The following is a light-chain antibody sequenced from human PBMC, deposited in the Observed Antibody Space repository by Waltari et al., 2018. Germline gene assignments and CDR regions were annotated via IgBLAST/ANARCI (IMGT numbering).Light chain of an antibody. Sequence: QSILTQPTSVSGAPGQRVTISCPGSSSTIGAGHDVPWYQAFPGTAPKLLIYGNNNRPSGVPDRFSGSKSGSSASLAINGLQAEDEADYYCQSFDSNVRGGVVFGGGTKVTVL. CDR2: GNN. CDR1: SSTIGAGHD. J-gene: IGLJ3*02. V-gene: IGLV1-40*01. CDR3: QSFDSNVRGGVV.